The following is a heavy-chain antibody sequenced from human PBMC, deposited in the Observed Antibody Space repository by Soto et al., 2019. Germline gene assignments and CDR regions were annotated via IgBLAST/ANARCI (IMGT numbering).Heavy chain of an antibody. CDR2: ISYDGSNK. J-gene: IGHJ4*02. V-gene: IGHV3-30*18. D-gene: IGHD4-17*01. Sequence: GGSLRLSCAASGFTFSSYGMHWVRQAPGKGLEWVAVISYDGSNKYYADSVKGRFTNSRDNSKNTLYLQMNSLRAEDTAVYYCAKAAHDYGGNSVYYFDYWGQGTLVTVSS. CDR3: AKAAHDYGGNSVYYFDY. CDR1: GFTFSSYG.